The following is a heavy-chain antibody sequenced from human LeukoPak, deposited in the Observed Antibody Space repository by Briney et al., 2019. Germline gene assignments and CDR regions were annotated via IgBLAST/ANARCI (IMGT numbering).Heavy chain of an antibody. J-gene: IGHJ4*02. V-gene: IGHV4-4*07. CDR2: IYTSGTT. D-gene: IGHD3-22*01. CDR3: ARANYDGSDY. Sequence: PSETLSLTCTVTGWSISSYYWSWIRQPAGKGLEWIGRIYTSGTTNYNPSLKSRVTMSVDTSKNQFSLKMRSVTAADTAVYYCARANYDGSDYWGQGTLVTVSS. CDR1: GWSISSYY.